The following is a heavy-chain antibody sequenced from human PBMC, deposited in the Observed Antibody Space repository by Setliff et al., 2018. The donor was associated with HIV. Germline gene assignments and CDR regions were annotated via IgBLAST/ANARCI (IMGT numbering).Heavy chain of an antibody. CDR3: ATAGEMATIGYYYYYMGV. V-gene: IGHV1-69*13. CDR2: IIPMFGTT. D-gene: IGHD3-10*01. Sequence: AASVKVSCKASGGTFRRSAVSWVRQAPGRGLEWMGGIIPMFGTTNFAQKFQDRVTITADESTSTVYXELSSLRSEDTAVYYCATAGEMATIGYYYYYMGVWGEGTXXTVSS. J-gene: IGHJ6*03. CDR1: GGTFRRSA.